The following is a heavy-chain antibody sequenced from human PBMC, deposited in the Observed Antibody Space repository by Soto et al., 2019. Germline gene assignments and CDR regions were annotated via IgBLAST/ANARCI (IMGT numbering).Heavy chain of an antibody. CDR2: VSIGSDNL. Sequence: EVQLLESGGGLVQPGGSLRLSCEASGFTFTNYGMSWLRQAPGKGLEWLATVSIGSDNLHYADSVKGRFTISRDNSRNTLYLQMNRLRAEDTAVYYCANDCCGEAFFDYSGRGTLVTVSS. V-gene: IGHV3-23*01. CDR1: GFTFTNYG. D-gene: IGHD3-10*01. CDR3: ANDCCGEAFFDY. J-gene: IGHJ4*02.